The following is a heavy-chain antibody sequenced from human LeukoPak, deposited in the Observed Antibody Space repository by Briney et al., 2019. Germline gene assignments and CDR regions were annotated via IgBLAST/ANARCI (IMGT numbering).Heavy chain of an antibody. CDR3: ARAYSSSWYFNWFDP. CDR2: IYHSGTT. V-gene: IGHV4-38-2*02. Sequence: SETLSLTCTVSGYSISGGYYWAWIRQPPGKGLEWIGSIYHSGTTYYNPSLKSRVTISVDTSKNQFSLNVSSVTAADTAVYYCARAYSSSWYFNWFDPWGQGTLVTVSS. D-gene: IGHD6-13*01. J-gene: IGHJ5*02. CDR1: GYSISGGYY.